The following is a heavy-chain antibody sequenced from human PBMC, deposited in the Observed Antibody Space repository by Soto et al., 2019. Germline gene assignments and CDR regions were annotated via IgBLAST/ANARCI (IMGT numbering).Heavy chain of an antibody. CDR1: GGTFSSYA. CDR2: IIPIFGTA. J-gene: IGHJ4*02. CDR3: ARAHYDSSGYYGPEIDY. V-gene: IGHV1-69*13. D-gene: IGHD3-22*01. Sequence: SVKVSCKASGGTFSSYAISWVRQAPGQGLEWMGGIIPIFGTANYAQKFQGRVTITADESTSTAYMELSSLRSEDTAVYYCARAHYDSSGYYGPEIDYWGQGTPVTVSS.